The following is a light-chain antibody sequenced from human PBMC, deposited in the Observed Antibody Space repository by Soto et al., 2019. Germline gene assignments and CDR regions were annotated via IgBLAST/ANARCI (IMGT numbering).Light chain of an antibody. CDR2: EVT. CDR1: SGDIGGYNY. V-gene: IGLV2-14*01. J-gene: IGLJ2*01. CDR3: QTWDTGIHV. Sequence: QSALTQPASVSGSPGQSITISCTGTSGDIGGYNYVSWYQQHPGKAPKLLISEVTNRPSGVSNRFSGSKSGNTASLTISGLQAEDEADYYCQTWDTGIHVFGGGTKLTVL.